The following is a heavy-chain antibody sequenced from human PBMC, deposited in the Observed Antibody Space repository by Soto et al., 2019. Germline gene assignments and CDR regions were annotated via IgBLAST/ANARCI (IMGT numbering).Heavy chain of an antibody. J-gene: IGHJ5*02. CDR1: GGTFSSYA. CDR3: ARVGERVYARWFDP. CDR2: IIPIFGSA. Sequence: QVQLVQSGAEVKKPGSSVKVSCKASGGTFSSYAISWVRQAPGTGLEWMGGIIPIFGSANYAQKFQGRVTITADKSTSTAYMELSSLRSEDTAVYYCARVGERVYARWFDPWGQGTLVTVAS. D-gene: IGHD2-8*01. V-gene: IGHV1-69*06.